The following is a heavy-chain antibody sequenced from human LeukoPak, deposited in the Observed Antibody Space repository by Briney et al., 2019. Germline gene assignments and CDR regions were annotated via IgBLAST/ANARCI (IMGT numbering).Heavy chain of an antibody. CDR1: GFTFDDYA. Sequence: PGGSLRLSCAASGFTFDDYAMHRVRQAPGKGLEWVSGISWNSGSIGYADSVKGRFTISRDNAKNSLYLQMNSLRAEDTALYYCAKATGYSSGPPVDYWGQGTLVTVSS. D-gene: IGHD6-19*01. CDR2: ISWNSGSI. V-gene: IGHV3-9*01. J-gene: IGHJ4*02. CDR3: AKATGYSSGPPVDY.